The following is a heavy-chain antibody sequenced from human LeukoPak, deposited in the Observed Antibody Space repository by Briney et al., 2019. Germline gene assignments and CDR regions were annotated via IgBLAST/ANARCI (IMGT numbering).Heavy chain of an antibody. CDR2: INHSGSA. CDR1: GGSFNDYS. D-gene: IGHD6-13*01. J-gene: IGHJ4*02. CDR3: ARLGLYTSSWRRYYYFDY. V-gene: IGHV4-34*01. Sequence: SETLSLTCGVHGGSFNDYSWTWIRQSPGKGLEWIGEINHSGSASYNPSLKSRFTMSVDASKNQFSLRLSSVTAADTAVYYCARLGLYTSSWRRYYYFDYWGQGTLVTVSS.